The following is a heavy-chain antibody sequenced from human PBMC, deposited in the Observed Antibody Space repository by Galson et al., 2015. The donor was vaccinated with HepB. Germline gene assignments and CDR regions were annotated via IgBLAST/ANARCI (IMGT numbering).Heavy chain of an antibody. CDR3: ARDRDTSSWYTDF. J-gene: IGHJ4*02. CDR2: ISYDGTNK. D-gene: IGHD6-13*01. Sequence: SLRLSCAASGFTFSSYAMHWVRQAPGKGLEWVAVISYDGTNKYYADSVKGRFTISRDNSKNTLYLQMNSLRAEDTAMYYCARDRDTSSWYTDFWGQGTLVTVSS. CDR1: GFTFSSYA. V-gene: IGHV3-30*14.